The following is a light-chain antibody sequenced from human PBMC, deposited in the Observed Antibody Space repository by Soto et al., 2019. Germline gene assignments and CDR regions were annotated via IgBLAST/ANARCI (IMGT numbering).Light chain of an antibody. J-gene: IGKJ1*01. CDR2: GAS. V-gene: IGKV3-15*01. CDR1: QFISNS. Sequence: EIVMTQSQATPSVSPGKRVTLSVRASQFISNSLAWYQQRTGKTPRILIYGASTRDAGISARFSGSGSWTEFTLTISTLQPEDFETYYCLQPNSYPRTFGQGTKVDIK. CDR3: LQPNSYPRT.